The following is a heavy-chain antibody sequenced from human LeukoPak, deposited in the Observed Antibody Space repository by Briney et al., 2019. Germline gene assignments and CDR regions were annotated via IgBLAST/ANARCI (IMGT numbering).Heavy chain of an antibody. CDR3: ARESRYYFDY. D-gene: IGHD6-13*01. CDR2: ILYDGSNK. J-gene: IGHJ4*02. Sequence: PGRSLRLSCAASGFTFSSYAMHWVRQAPGKGLEWVAVILYDGSNKYYADSVKGRFTISRDNSKNTLYLQMNSLRAEDTAVYYCARESRYYFDYWGQGTLVTVSS. CDR1: GFTFSSYA. V-gene: IGHV3-30*04.